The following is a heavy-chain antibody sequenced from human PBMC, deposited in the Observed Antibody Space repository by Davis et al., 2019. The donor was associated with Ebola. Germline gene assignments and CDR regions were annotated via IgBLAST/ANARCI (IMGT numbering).Heavy chain of an antibody. Sequence: GGSLRLSCAVSGFTFSNYNMNWVRQTPGKGLEWVSHISDDGTSTYYADSVKGRFTISRDNAKNSLYLQLNTLRDEDTAVYFCVSAGWDHWGQGTLVTVSS. CDR3: VSAGWDH. D-gene: IGHD2-15*01. V-gene: IGHV3-48*02. CDR2: ISDDGTST. J-gene: IGHJ4*02. CDR1: GFTFSNYN.